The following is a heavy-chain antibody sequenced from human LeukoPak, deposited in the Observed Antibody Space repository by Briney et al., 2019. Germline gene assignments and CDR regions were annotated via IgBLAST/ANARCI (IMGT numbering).Heavy chain of an antibody. D-gene: IGHD2-15*01. CDR2: ISSTGSFI. J-gene: IGHJ3*02. Sequence: GGSLRLSCAASGFTFSSYSMNWVRQAPGKGLEWVSSISSTGSFIYYADSVKGRTAISRDNAKNSLYLQMNSLRAEDTAVYYCARGWYCSGGSCYSGAFDIWGQGTMVTVSS. CDR3: ARGWYCSGGSCYSGAFDI. V-gene: IGHV3-21*01. CDR1: GFTFSSYS.